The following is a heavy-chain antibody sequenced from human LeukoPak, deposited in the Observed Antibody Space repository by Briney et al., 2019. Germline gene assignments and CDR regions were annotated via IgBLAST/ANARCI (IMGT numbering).Heavy chain of an antibody. V-gene: IGHV3-30*02. J-gene: IGHJ4*02. CDR3: ANGKPTTRPGIAAAGTDY. CDR2: IRYDGSNK. Sequence: GGSLRLSCAASGFTFSSYGMHWVRQAPGKGLEWVAFIRYDGSNKYYADSVKGRFTISGDNSKNTLYLQMNSLRAEDTAVYYCANGKPTTRPGIAAAGTDYWGQGTLVTVSS. D-gene: IGHD6-13*01. CDR1: GFTFSSYG.